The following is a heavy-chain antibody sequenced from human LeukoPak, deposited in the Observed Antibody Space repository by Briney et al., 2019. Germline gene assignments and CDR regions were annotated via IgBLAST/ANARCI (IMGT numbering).Heavy chain of an antibody. J-gene: IGHJ4*02. V-gene: IGHV4-30-4*08. CDR2: IYYSGST. D-gene: IGHD4-17*01. CDR3: ARALLATVTTGFDY. CDR1: GGSISSGDYY. Sequence: PSETLSLTRTVSGGSISSGDYYWSWIRQPPGKGLEWIGYIYYSGSTYYNPSLKSRVTISVDTSKNQFSLKLSSVTAADTAVYYCARALLATVTTGFDYWGQGTLVTVSS.